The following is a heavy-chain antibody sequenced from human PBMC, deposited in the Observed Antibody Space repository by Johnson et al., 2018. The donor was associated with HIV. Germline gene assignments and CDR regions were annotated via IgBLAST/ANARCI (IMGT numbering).Heavy chain of an antibody. J-gene: IGHJ3*02. CDR1: GFTFSSYA. CDR3: ARAEPWDRRHYAFDI. Sequence: QVQLVESGGGVVQPGRSLRLSCAASGFTFSSYAMHWVRQAPGKGLEWVAVISYDGSNKYYADSVKGRFTISRDNSKNTLYLQMNSLRAEDMAVFYCARAEPWDRRHYAFDIWGQGTVVTVSS. CDR2: ISYDGSNK. D-gene: IGHD1-1*01. V-gene: IGHV3-30-3*01.